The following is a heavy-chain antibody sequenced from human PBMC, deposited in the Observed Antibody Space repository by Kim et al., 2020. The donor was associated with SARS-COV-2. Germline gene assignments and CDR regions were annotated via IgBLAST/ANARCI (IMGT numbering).Heavy chain of an antibody. D-gene: IGHD2-15*01. CDR3: AKDLGVVVVVAATQKGWFDP. V-gene: IGHV3-23*01. CDR2: ISGSGGST. J-gene: IGHJ5*02. Sequence: GGSLRLSCAASGFTFSSYAMSWVRQAPGKGLEWVSAISGSGGSTYYADSVKGRFTISRDNSKNTLYLQMNSLRAEDTAVYYCAKDLGVVVVVAATQKGWFDPWGEGTLVTVSS. CDR1: GFTFSSYA.